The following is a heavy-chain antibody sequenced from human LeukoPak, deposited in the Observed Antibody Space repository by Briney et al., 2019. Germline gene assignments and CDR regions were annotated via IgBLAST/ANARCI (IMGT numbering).Heavy chain of an antibody. V-gene: IGHV1-69*13. CDR2: IIPIFGTA. D-gene: IGHD3-22*01. CDR3: ARDETRYYDSSGYRNFDY. CDR1: GGTFSSYA. Sequence: ASVKVSCKASGGTFSSYAISWVRQAPGQGLEWMGGIIPIFGTANYAQKFQGRVTITADESTSTAYMELSSPRSEDTAVYYCARDETRYYDSSGYRNFDYWGQGTLVTVSS. J-gene: IGHJ4*02.